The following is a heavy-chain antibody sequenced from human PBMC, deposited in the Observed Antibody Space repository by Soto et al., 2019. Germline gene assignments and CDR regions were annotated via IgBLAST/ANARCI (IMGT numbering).Heavy chain of an antibody. D-gene: IGHD3-16*01. Sequence: GESLKISCKGSGYNFITDWISWVRQMPGKGLEWMGRIDPTDSYTKYSPSFEGHVTISADKSISTAYLQWSSLKASDSAVYYCARLSRASFALDVWGQGTAVTVSS. CDR2: IDPTDSYT. J-gene: IGHJ6*02. V-gene: IGHV5-10-1*01. CDR3: ARLSRASFALDV. CDR1: GYNFITDW.